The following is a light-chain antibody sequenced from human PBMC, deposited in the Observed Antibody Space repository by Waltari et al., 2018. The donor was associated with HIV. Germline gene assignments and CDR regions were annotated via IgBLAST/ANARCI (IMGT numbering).Light chain of an antibody. CDR3: CSYTAIHTLI. CDR2: GVY. V-gene: IGLV2-14*01. CDR1: TSHIGIFDS. J-gene: IGLJ2*01. Sequence: QSALTQPASVSVSPGQSITLSCAGTTSHIGIFDSVSWYQQHPGRAPQLMIFGVYSRPSGVSSRFSGSKSGNTASLTISGLQAEDEANYYCCSYTAIHTLIFGGGTKLTVL.